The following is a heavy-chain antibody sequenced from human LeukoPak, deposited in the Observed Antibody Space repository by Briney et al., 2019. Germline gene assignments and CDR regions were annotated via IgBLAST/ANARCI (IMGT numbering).Heavy chain of an antibody. CDR3: ARVRRNPFDY. V-gene: IGHV4-34*01. CDR1: GGSFSGYY. Sequence: PSETLSLTCAVYGGSFSGYYWSWIRQPPGKGLEWIGEINHSGSTNYNPSLKSRVTISVDTSKNQFSLKLSSVTAADTAVYYCARVRRNPFDYWGQGTLVTVSS. J-gene: IGHJ4*02. CDR2: INHSGST. D-gene: IGHD1-1*01.